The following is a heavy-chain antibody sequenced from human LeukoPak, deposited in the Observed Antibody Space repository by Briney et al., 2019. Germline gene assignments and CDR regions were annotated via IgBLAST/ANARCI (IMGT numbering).Heavy chain of an antibody. CDR1: GYTFTGYY. V-gene: IGHV1-2*02. J-gene: IGHJ4*02. Sequence: ASVKVSCKASGYTFTGYYMHWVRQPPEQGLNGLEWINPNSGGTNYAQKFQGRVTMTRDTSISTAYMELSRLRSDDTAVYYCARGSFSSGYAFDYWGQGTLVTVSS. D-gene: IGHD3-22*01. CDR3: ARGSFSSGYAFDY. CDR2: INPNSGGT.